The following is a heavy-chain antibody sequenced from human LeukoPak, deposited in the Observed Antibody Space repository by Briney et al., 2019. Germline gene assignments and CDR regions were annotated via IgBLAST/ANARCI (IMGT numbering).Heavy chain of an antibody. D-gene: IGHD3-22*01. J-gene: IGHJ4*02. V-gene: IGHV3-11*04. CDR1: GFTFSDYY. CDR3: AWGRGEYYYDSSGQLDY. CDR2: ISSSGSTI. Sequence: PGGSLRLSCAASGFTFSDYYMSWIRQAPGKGLEWVSYISSSGSTIYYADSVKGRFTISRDNAKNSLYLQMNSLRAEDTAVYYCAWGRGEYYYDSSGQLDYWGQGTLVTVSS.